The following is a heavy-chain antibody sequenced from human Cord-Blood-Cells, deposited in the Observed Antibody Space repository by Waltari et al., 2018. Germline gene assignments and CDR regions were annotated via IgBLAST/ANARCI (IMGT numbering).Heavy chain of an antibody. CDR1: GGSISSSSYY. D-gene: IGHD7-27*01. J-gene: IGHJ4*02. CDR3: AREVTGAGGYYFDY. V-gene: IGHV4-39*01. CDR2: MYYSGST. Sequence: QLQLQESGPGLVKPSETLSLTCTVSGGSISSSSYYWGWIRQPPGKGLEWIGSMYYSGSTYYNPSLKSRVTISVDTSKNQFSLKLSSVTAADTAVYYCAREVTGAGGYYFDYWGQGTLVTVSS.